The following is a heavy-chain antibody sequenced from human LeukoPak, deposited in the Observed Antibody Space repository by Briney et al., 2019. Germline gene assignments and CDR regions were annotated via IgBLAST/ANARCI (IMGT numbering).Heavy chain of an antibody. V-gene: IGHV3-23*01. CDR2: ISGNGGSI. Sequence: GGSLRLSCAASGFTFGSYAMGWVRQAPGKGLEWVSAISGNGGSIYYADSVKGHFTILRDNSKNRLYLQMNSLRADDSAVYYCAKGKTFYDFWSGYEYWGQGTLVTVSS. CDR1: GFTFGSYA. CDR3: AKGKTFYDFWSGYEY. J-gene: IGHJ4*02. D-gene: IGHD3-3*01.